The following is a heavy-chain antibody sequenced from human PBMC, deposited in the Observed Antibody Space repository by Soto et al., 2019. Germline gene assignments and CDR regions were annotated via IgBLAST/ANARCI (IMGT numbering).Heavy chain of an antibody. D-gene: IGHD2-2*01. CDR1: GFSLSTSGVG. Sequence: QITLKESGPTLVKPTQTLTLTCTFSGFSLSTSGVGVGLIRQPPGKALEWLALIYWDDDKRYSPSLKSRLTSTKDTAKDQVLLTMTNMDPVDTATYYCAHRREDQLLRFDWFDPWGQGTLVAVSS. CDR2: IYWDDDK. J-gene: IGHJ5*02. V-gene: IGHV2-5*02. CDR3: AHRREDQLLRFDWFDP.